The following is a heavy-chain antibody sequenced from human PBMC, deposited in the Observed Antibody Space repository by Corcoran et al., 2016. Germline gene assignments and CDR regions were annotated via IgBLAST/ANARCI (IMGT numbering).Heavy chain of an antibody. J-gene: IGHJ3*02. CDR3: AKEVGPRGDYDDAVDI. CDR2: ISYDGSNK. CDR1: GFTFSSYG. V-gene: IGHV3-30*18. Sequence: QVQLVESGGGVVQPGRSLRLSCAASGFTFSSYGMHWVRQAPGKGLEWVAVISYDGSNKYYADSVKGRFTISSDNSKNTLYLQMNSLRAEDTDVYYCAKEVGPRGDYDDAVDIWGQGTMVTVSS. D-gene: IGHD4-17*01.